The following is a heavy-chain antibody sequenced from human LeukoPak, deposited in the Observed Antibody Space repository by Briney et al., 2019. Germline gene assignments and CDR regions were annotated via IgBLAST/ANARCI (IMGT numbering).Heavy chain of an antibody. Sequence: PSETLSLTCSASGGSITNYYWSWMRQSPGKGLEWIGFIYNTGRTNYNPSLQSRVTMSIDTSKNQFSLKLSSVTAADTAVYYCARQGELASEFWGQGTLVTVSS. CDR3: ARQGELASEF. CDR2: IYNTGRT. V-gene: IGHV4-59*08. D-gene: IGHD1-26*01. CDR1: GGSITNYY. J-gene: IGHJ4*02.